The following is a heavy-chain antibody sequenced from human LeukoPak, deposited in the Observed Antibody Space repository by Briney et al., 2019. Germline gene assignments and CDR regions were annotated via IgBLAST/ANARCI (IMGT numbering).Heavy chain of an antibody. CDR1: GFTFSDYS. CDR3: AREAAYYDILTGYSRYNWFDP. J-gene: IGHJ5*02. Sequence: GGSLRLSCAASGFTFSDYSMHWVRQAPGKGLNWVAFIRYDGNNKYYADSVKGRFTISRDNAKNTLYLQMNSLRAEDTAVYYCAREAAYYDILTGYSRYNWFDPWGQGTLVTVSS. CDR2: IRYDGNNK. V-gene: IGHV3-30*02. D-gene: IGHD3-9*01.